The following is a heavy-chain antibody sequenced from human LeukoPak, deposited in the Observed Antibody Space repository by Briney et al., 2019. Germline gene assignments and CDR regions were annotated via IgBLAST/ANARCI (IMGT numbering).Heavy chain of an antibody. V-gene: IGHV3-48*03. CDR1: GFTFSSYE. CDR2: ISSSGSTI. J-gene: IGHJ4*02. D-gene: IGHD6-19*01. Sequence: GGSLGLSCAASGFTFSSYEMNWVRQAPGKGLEWVSYISSSGSTIYYADSVKGRFTISRDNAKNSLYLQMNSLRAEDTAVYYCARGNGSGWYLDYWGQGTLVTVSS. CDR3: ARGNGSGWYLDY.